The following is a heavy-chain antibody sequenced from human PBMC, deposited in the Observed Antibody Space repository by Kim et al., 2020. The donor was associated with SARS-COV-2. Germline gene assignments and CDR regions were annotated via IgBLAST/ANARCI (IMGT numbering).Heavy chain of an antibody. V-gene: IGHV3-15*01. CDR1: GFTFSNAW. CDR3: TTGRGYFDWLLSPLPSYYSYGMDV. D-gene: IGHD3-9*01. J-gene: IGHJ6*02. CDR2: IKSKTDGGTT. Sequence: GGSLRLSCAASGFTFSNAWMSWVRQAPGKGLEWVGRIKSKTDGGTTDYAAPVKGRFTISRDDSKNTLYLQMNSLKTEDTAVYYCTTGRGYFDWLLSPLPSYYSYGMDVWGQGTTVTVSS.